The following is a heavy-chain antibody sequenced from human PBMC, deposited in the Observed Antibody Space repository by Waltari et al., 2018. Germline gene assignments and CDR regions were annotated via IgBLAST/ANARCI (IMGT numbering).Heavy chain of an antibody. CDR3: AKDQAEWLVLDGYFDS. J-gene: IGHJ4*02. D-gene: IGHD6-19*01. CDR2: MSGTGDYT. Sequence: EVQLLESGGDLEQPGGSLRISCVGSGFNFSNYAMNWGRQAPGKGLEWVSTMSGTGDYTYYADSVKGRFTISRDNSKNTVFLHMNNLRVEDTAIYFCAKDQAEWLVLDGYFDSWGQGTPVTVSS. V-gene: IGHV3-23*01. CDR1: GFNFSNYA.